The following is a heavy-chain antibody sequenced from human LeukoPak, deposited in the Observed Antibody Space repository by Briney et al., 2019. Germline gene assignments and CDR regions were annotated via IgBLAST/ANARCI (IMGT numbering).Heavy chain of an antibody. V-gene: IGHV5-51*01. Sequence: GESLKISGEGCGYSFTNYWIGWRRQMPGKGLEWMGIIYPRDSDTRYSPSFQGQVTISADKSISTAYLQWSSLKASDTAMYYCARHHISGYDYWGQGTLVTVSS. CDR2: IYPRDSDT. J-gene: IGHJ4*02. CDR1: GYSFTNYW. CDR3: ARHHISGYDY. D-gene: IGHD3-10*01.